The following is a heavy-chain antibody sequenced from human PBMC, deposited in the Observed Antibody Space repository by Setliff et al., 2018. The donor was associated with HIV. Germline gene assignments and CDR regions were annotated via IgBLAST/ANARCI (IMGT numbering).Heavy chain of an antibody. CDR1: GFRFNIYA. CDR3: ARGPQQTGWYGGACDV. CDR2: ISGSGSTT. J-gene: IGHJ3*01. Sequence: PGGSLRLSCAASGFRFNIYAMTWVRQAPGKGLQWVSSISGSGSTTNYADSVKGRFTISRDNSKSTLYLQMNSLRDGDTAVYYCARGPQQTGWYGGACDVWGQGTMVTVSS. V-gene: IGHV3-23*01. D-gene: IGHD6-19*01.